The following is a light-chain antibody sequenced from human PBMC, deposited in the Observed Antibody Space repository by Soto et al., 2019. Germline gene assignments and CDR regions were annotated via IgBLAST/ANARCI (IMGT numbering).Light chain of an antibody. Sequence: QSVLTQPPSASGSPGQSVTISCTGTSSDVGGYNYVFWYQQFPGKAPKLLIHEVTKRPSGVPDRFSGSKSGNTASLTVSGLQAEDEADYYCSSYAGEDTFLLFGGGTKLTVL. V-gene: IGLV2-8*01. CDR2: EVT. CDR3: SSYAGEDTFLL. CDR1: SSDVGGYNY. J-gene: IGLJ2*01.